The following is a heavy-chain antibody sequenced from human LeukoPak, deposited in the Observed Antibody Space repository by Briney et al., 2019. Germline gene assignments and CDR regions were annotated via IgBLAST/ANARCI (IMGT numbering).Heavy chain of an antibody. J-gene: IGHJ5*02. V-gene: IGHV4-4*09. CDR2: IYTSGST. CDR1: GGSISSYY. CDR3: ARRGRFLEWFDP. Sequence: PSETLSLTRTVSGGSISSYYWSWIRQPPGKGLEWIGYIYTSGSTNYNPSLKSRVTISVDTSKNQFSLKLSSVTAADTAVYYCARRGRFLEWFDPWGQGTLVTVSS. D-gene: IGHD3-3*01.